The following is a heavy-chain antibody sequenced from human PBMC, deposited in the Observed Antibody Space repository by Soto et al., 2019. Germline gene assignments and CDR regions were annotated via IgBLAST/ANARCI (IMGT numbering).Heavy chain of an antibody. CDR3: ARQRTSVVTQAYFDD. V-gene: IGHV4-39*01. J-gene: IGHJ4*02. CDR2: IYYSGST. Sequence: FSGGSINSRSYYWGWIRQSPGKGLEWIGSIYYSGSTYYNPSLKSRVAMSVDTSKNQFSLKLRSVSAADTAVYYCARQRTSVVTQAYFDDWGQGSLVTVSS. D-gene: IGHD2-21*02. CDR1: GGSINSRSYY.